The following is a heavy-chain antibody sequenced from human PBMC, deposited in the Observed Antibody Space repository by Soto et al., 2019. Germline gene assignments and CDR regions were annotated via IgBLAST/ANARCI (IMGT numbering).Heavy chain of an antibody. D-gene: IGHD1-26*01. CDR1: GGSISVYY. V-gene: IGHV4-59*01. CDR2: IYASGSP. CDR3: ARGVGSSPPRY. J-gene: IGHJ4*02. Sequence: QVQLQESGPGQANPSETLSLTCTISGGSISVYYWSWVRQPPGHELEWIGYIYASGSPYYNPSLRSRVTISADTSKNQISLKLTSPTAADTAVYYCARGVGSSPPRYLGRGTLVTVSS.